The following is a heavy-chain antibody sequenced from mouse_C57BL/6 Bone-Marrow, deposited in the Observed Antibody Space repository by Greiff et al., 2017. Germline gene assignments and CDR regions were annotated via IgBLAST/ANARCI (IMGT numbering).Heavy chain of an antibody. CDR1: GYTFTSYW. V-gene: IGHV1-69*01. Sequence: QVQLQQPGAELVMPGASVKLSCKASGYTFTSYWMHWVKQRPGQGLEWIGELDPSDSYTNYNQKFKGKSTLTVDKSSSTAYMQLSSLTSEDSAVYYCARKIYDYDSFYAMDYWGQGTSVTVSS. J-gene: IGHJ4*01. CDR3: ARKIYDYDSFYAMDY. D-gene: IGHD2-4*01. CDR2: LDPSDSYT.